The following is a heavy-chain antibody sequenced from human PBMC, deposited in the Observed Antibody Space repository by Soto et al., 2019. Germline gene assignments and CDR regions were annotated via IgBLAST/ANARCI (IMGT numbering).Heavy chain of an antibody. D-gene: IGHD3-22*01. CDR3: ARDTPYYYDSSGYYYGFDY. CDR1: GGTFSSYT. V-gene: IGHV1-69*08. Sequence: QVQLVQSGAEVKKPGSSVKVSCKASGGTFSSYTISWVRQAPGQGLEWMGRIIPILGIANYAQKFQGRVTITADKSTSTAYMELSSLRSEDTAVYYCARDTPYYYDSSGYYYGFDYWGQGTLVTVSS. J-gene: IGHJ4*02. CDR2: IIPILGIA.